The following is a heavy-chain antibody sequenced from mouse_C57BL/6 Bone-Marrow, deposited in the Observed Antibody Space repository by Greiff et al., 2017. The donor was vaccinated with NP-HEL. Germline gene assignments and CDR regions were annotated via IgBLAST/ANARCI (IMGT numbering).Heavy chain of an antibody. J-gene: IGHJ3*01. CDR2: IRLKSDNYAT. Sequence: EVQLVESGGGLVQPGGSMKLSCVASGFTFSNYWMNWVRQSPEKGLEWVAQIRLKSDNYATHYAESVKGRFTISRDDSKSSVYLQMNNLRAEDTGIYYCTVPYLFAYWGQGTLVTVSA. CDR1: GFTFSNYW. CDR3: TVPYLFAY. V-gene: IGHV6-3*01.